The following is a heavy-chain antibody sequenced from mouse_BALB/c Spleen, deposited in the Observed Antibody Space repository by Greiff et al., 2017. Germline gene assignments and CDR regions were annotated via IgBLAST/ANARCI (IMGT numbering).Heavy chain of an antibody. J-gene: IGHJ3*01. D-gene: IGHD2-1*01. CDR3: AYGNWFAY. CDR1: GFNIKDYY. Sequence: VQLQQSGAELVKPGALVKLSCKASGFNIKDYYMHWVKQRPEQGLEWIGWIDPENGNTIYDPKFQGKASITADTSSNTAYLQLSSLTSEDTAVYYCAYGNWFAYWGQGTLVTVSA. CDR2: IDPENGNT. V-gene: IGHV14-1*02.